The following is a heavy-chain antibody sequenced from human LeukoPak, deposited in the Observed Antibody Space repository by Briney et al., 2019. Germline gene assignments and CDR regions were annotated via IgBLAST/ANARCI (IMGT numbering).Heavy chain of an antibody. CDR2: IYPGNSDT. Sequence: GESLKISCKASGYSFTSYWIGWVRQMSGKGLEWMGIIYPGNSDTRYSPSFQGQVTISADKSISTAYLQWSSLEASDTAMYYCARLPRYDDSVLILASDFWGQGTMVAVS. J-gene: IGHJ3*01. CDR3: ARLPRYDDSVLILASDF. V-gene: IGHV5-51*01. D-gene: IGHD2-21*01. CDR1: GYSFTSYW.